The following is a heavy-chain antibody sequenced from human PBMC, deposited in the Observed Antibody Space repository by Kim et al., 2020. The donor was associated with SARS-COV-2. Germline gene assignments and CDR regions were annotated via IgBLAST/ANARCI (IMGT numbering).Heavy chain of an antibody. CDR3: GEGSGFMN. CDR1: GGSISSSSYY. Sequence: SETLSLTCTVSGGSISSSSYYWGWIRQPPGKGLEWIGSIYYSGSTYYNPSLKSRVTISVDTSKNQFSLKLSSVTAADTAVYYCGEGSGFMNWGQGTLVTVSS. J-gene: IGHJ4*02. CDR2: IYYSGST. D-gene: IGHD6-19*01. V-gene: IGHV4-39*01.